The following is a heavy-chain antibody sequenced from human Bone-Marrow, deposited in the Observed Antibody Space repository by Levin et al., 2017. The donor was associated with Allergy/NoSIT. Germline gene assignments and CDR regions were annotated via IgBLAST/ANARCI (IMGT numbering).Heavy chain of an antibody. Sequence: RGESLKISCAASGFPFSDYLMNWVRQAPGKGLEWVSYITTTSDTLYYADSVKGRFTISRDNADNSLYLQMNSLRDEDTAVYYCARGGTTLVTAAMDVWGQGTTVTVSS. V-gene: IGHV3-48*02. J-gene: IGHJ6*02. CDR1: GFPFSDYL. CDR3: ARGGTTLVTAAMDV. D-gene: IGHD3-16*01. CDR2: ITTTSDTL.